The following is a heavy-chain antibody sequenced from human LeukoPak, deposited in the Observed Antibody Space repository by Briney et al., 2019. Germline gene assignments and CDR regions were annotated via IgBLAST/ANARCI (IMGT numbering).Heavy chain of an antibody. D-gene: IGHD1-1*01. V-gene: IGHV3-33*01. Sequence: GTSLRLSCAASGLTFSTYRVHCVRQAPDKGLEWVAVIWNDGNNKYYADSVKGRFTISRDNSKNTLYLQMSSLRADETAVSNCPRDQTLGATGTTCSDSWGQGTLVTVSS. CDR1: GLTFSTYR. CDR2: IWNDGNNK. J-gene: IGHJ4*02. CDR3: PRDQTLGATGTTCSDS.